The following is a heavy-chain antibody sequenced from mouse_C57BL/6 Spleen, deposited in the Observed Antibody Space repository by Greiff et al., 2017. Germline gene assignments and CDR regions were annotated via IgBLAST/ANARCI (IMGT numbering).Heavy chain of an antibody. J-gene: IGHJ4*01. CDR3: AREPAVYYAMDY. CDR2: ISDGGSYT. CDR1: GFTFSSYA. Sequence: EVKLVESGGGLVKLGGSLKLSCAASGFTFSSYAMSWVRQTPEKRLEWVATISDGGSYTYYPDNVKGRFTISRDNAKNNLYLQMSHLKSEDTAMYYCAREPAVYYAMDYWGQGTSVTVSS. V-gene: IGHV5-4*01.